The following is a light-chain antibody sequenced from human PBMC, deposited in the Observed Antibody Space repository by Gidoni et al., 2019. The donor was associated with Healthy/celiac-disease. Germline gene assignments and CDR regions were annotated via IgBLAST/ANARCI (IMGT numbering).Light chain of an antibody. CDR1: QDISTY. Sequence: DLELPQSPSSLSASVGDRVTITCQASQDISTYLNWYQQKPGKAPKLLIYDASTLETGVPSRFSGSGSGTDFTLTISSLQPEDIATYYCQQYDNTLYTFGQGTKVEIK. CDR3: QQYDNTLYT. J-gene: IGKJ2*01. V-gene: IGKV1-33*01. CDR2: DAS.